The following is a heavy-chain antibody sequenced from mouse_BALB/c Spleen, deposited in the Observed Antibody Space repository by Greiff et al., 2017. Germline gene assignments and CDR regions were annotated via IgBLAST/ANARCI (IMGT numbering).Heavy chain of an antibody. J-gene: IGHJ1*01. D-gene: IGHD1-1*01. CDR1: GFTFSSFG. CDR3: ARRATGYFDV. V-gene: IGHV5-17*02. CDR2: ISSGSSTI. Sequence: DVKLVESGGGLVQPGGSRKLSCAASGFTFSSFGMHWVRQAPEKGLEWVAYISSGSSTIYYADTVKGRFTISRDNPKNTLFLQMTSLRSEDTAMYYCARRATGYFDVWGAGTTVTVSS.